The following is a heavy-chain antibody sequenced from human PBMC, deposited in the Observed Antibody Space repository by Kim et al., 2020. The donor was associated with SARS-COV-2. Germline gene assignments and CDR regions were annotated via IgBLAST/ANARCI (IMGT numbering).Heavy chain of an antibody. Sequence: SVKGRFTISRDNSKNTLYLQMNSLRAEDTAVYYCARCSSGYSYGSGCFDYWGQGTLVTVSS. J-gene: IGHJ4*02. V-gene: IGHV3-30*01. D-gene: IGHD5-18*01. CDR3: ARCSSGYSYGSGCFDY.